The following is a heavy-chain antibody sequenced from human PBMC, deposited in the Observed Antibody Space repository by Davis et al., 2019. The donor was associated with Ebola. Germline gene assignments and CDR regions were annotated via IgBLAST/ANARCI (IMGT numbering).Heavy chain of an antibody. CDR1: GFTFSTYS. CDR2: ISSSSSYI. Sequence: GESLKISCAASGFTFSTYSMNWVRQAPGKGLEWVSSISSSSSYIYYADSVKGRFTISRDNAKNSLYLQMNSLRAEDTAVYYCASPLTGELAVWSQGTTVTVSS. D-gene: IGHD7-27*01. CDR3: ASPLTGELAV. V-gene: IGHV3-21*01. J-gene: IGHJ6*02.